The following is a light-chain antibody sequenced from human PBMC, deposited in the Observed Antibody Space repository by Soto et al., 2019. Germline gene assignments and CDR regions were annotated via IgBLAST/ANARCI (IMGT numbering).Light chain of an antibody. Sequence: QSALTQPASVSGSPGQSITISCTGTSSDVGSYNLVSRYQQHPGKAPKLMIYEGSKRPSGVSNRFSGSKSGNTASLTISGLQAEDEADYYCCSYAGSAVFGGGTKLTVL. J-gene: IGLJ2*01. CDR3: CSYAGSAV. V-gene: IGLV2-23*01. CDR2: EGS. CDR1: SSDVGSYNL.